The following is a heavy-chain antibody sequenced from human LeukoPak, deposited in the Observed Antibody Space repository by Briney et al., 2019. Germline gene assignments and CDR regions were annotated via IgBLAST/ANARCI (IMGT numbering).Heavy chain of an antibody. CDR2: INHSGST. CDR3: AGWAPDSGSWYVICYYYGMDV. D-gene: IGHD6-13*01. V-gene: IGHV4-34*01. CDR1: GGSFSGYY. J-gene: IGHJ6*02. Sequence: SETLSLTCAVYGGSFSGYYWSWIRQPPGKGLEWIGEINHSGSTNYNPSLKSRVTISVDTSKDQFSLKLSSVTAADTAVYYCAGWAPDSGSWYVICYYYGMDVWGQGTTVTVSS.